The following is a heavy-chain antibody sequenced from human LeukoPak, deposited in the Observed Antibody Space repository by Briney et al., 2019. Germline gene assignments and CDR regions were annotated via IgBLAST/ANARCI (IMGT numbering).Heavy chain of an antibody. CDR2: INHSGST. CDR1: GGSFSGYY. J-gene: IGHJ4*01. V-gene: IGHV4-34*01. Sequence: SETLSLTCAVYGGSFSGYYWSWIRQPPGKGLEWIGEINHSGSTNYNPSLKSRVTISVDTYKNQFSLKLSSVTAADTAVYYCARGAYYYGSGSYLPYYFDYWGQGTLVTVSS. D-gene: IGHD3-10*01. CDR3: ARGAYYYGSGSYLPYYFDY.